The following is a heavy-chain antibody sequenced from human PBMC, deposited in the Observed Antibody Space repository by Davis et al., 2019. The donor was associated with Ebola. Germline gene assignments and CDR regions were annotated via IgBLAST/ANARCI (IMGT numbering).Heavy chain of an antibody. J-gene: IGHJ4*02. D-gene: IGHD2-15*01. Sequence: AASVKVSCKASGYTFTSYDINWVRQATGQGLEWMGWMNPNSGNTGYAQKFQGRVTMTRNTSISTAYMELSSLRSEDTAAYYCARESRYCSGGSCYSPTFDYWGQGTLVTVSS. CDR2: MNPNSGNT. V-gene: IGHV1-8*01. CDR3: ARESRYCSGGSCYSPTFDY. CDR1: GYTFTSYD.